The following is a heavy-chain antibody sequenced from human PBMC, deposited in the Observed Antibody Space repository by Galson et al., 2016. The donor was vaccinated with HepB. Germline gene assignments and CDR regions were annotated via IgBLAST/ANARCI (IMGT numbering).Heavy chain of an antibody. D-gene: IGHD1-7*01. CDR1: GYSFTTYW. V-gene: IGHV5-51*01. CDR3: ARRKNYAPDY. CDR2: IYPGDSDT. J-gene: IGHJ4*02. Sequence: QSGAEVKKPGESLKISCKASGYSFTTYWIGWVRQVPGKGLEWVGIIYPGDSDTRYSPSFQGQVTISADRSISTAYLQWSSLKTSDTAMYYCARRKNYAPDYWGQGTLVTVSS.